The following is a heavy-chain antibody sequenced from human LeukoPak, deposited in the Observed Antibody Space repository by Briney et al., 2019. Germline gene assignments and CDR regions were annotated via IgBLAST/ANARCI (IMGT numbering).Heavy chain of an antibody. CDR1: GFTFSSYW. J-gene: IGHJ4*02. V-gene: IGHV3-7*01. CDR2: IKQDGSEK. Sequence: GGSLRLSCAASGFTFSSYWMSWVRQAPGKGLEWVANIKQDGSEKYYVDSVKGRFTISRDNAKNSLYLQMNSLRAEDTAVYYCARGVGVYDFRPPVRGIDYWGQGTLVTVSS. CDR3: ARGVGVYDFRPPVRGIDY. D-gene: IGHD3-3*01.